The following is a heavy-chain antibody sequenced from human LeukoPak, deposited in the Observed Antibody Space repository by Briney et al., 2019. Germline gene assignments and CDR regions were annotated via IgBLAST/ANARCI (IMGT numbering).Heavy chain of an antibody. J-gene: IGHJ4*02. Sequence: HSGGSLRLSCAASGFTFSSYAMSWVRQAPGKGLEWVSAISGSGGSTYYADSVKGRFTISRDNSKNTLYLQMNSLRAEDTAVYYCAKDLAPGGDDYFDYWGQGTLVTVSS. CDR1: GFTFSSYA. CDR2: ISGSGGST. D-gene: IGHD2-21*02. V-gene: IGHV3-23*01. CDR3: AKDLAPGGDDYFDY.